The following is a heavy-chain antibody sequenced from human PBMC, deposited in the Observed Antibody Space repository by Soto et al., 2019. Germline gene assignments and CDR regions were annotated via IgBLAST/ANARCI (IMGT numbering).Heavy chain of an antibody. V-gene: IGHV4-34*01. Sequence: SETLSLTCAVYGGSFSNTYCSWIHQPPGKGLEWIGEINHSGSTNYNPSLKSRVTISVDPSKNQFSLKLSSVTAADTAVYYCARIYCYSTSCYVDYWGQGTLVTVSS. CDR1: GGSFSNTY. D-gene: IGHD2-2*01. CDR3: ARIYCYSTSCYVDY. CDR2: INHSGST. J-gene: IGHJ4*02.